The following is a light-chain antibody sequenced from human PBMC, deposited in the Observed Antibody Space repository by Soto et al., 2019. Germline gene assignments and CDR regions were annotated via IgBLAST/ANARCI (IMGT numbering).Light chain of an antibody. V-gene: IGLV2-14*03. CDR2: DVV. CDR3: SSFTSSMTNV. Sequence: QSALTQPASVSGSPGESITISCTGTSSDVGGYNSVSWYQHHPSKAPKLILYDVVVRPSGVFYRFSGSKSGNTASLTISGLQAADEADYFCSSFTSSMTNVFGSGTKVTVL. J-gene: IGLJ1*01. CDR1: SSDVGGYNS.